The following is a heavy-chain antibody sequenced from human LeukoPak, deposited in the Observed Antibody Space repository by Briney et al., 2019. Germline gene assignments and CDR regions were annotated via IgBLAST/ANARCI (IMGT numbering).Heavy chain of an antibody. CDR3: AISMATMGAFDI. J-gene: IGHJ3*02. V-gene: IGHV4-59*01. Sequence: PSETLSLTCTVSGGSISSYYWSWIRQPPGKGLEWIGYIYYSGSTNYNPSLKSRVTISVDTSKNQFSLKLSSVTAADTAVYYCAISMATMGAFDIWGQGTMVTVSS. D-gene: IGHD5-24*01. CDR2: IYYSGST. CDR1: GGSISSYY.